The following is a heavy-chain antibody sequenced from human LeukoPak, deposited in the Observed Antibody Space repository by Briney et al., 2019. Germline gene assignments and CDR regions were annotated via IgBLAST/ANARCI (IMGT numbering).Heavy chain of an antibody. V-gene: IGHV4-59*13. CDR3: ARNPFYYYDSSGYYLYYAYYMDV. Sequence: PSETLSLTCTVFGDSLSSFYWSCIRHPPGRGLQWLGYIYYSGSTNYNPSLKSRDTISIDTRKNQFSPNLSSVTPADTPVYSCARNPFYYYDSSGYYLYYAYYMDVWGKGTTVTVSS. CDR1: GDSLSSFY. CDR2: IYYSGST. J-gene: IGHJ6*03. D-gene: IGHD3-22*01.